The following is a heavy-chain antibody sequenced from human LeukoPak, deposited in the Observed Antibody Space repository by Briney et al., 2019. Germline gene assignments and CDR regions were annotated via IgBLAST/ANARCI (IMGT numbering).Heavy chain of an antibody. CDR2: ISWNSGSI. CDR1: GFTFDDYA. V-gene: IGHV3-9*01. D-gene: IGHD3-22*01. Sequence: PGRSLRLSCAASGFTFDDYAMHWVRQAPGKGLEWVSGISWNSGSIGYADSVEGRFTISRDNAKNSLYLQMNSLRAEDTALYYCAKDIVGYYDSSGAGGYFQHWGQGTLVTVSS. CDR3: AKDIVGYYDSSGAGGYFQH. J-gene: IGHJ1*01.